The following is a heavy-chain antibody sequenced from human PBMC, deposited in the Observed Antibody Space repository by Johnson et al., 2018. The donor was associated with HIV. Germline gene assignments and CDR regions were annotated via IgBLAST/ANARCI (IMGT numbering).Heavy chain of an antibody. Sequence: VQLVESGGGLVQPGGSLRLSCAASGFTVSSNYMTWVRQIAGKGLEWVSGINWNGGATGYADSVKCRFTISRDNAKNTLHLQMNSLSAEDTAVYYCARARDRSSSRDAFDIWGQGTMVTVSS. J-gene: IGHJ3*02. CDR1: GFTVSSNY. CDR2: INWNGGAT. D-gene: IGHD6-13*01. V-gene: IGHV3-66*02. CDR3: ARARDRSSSRDAFDI.